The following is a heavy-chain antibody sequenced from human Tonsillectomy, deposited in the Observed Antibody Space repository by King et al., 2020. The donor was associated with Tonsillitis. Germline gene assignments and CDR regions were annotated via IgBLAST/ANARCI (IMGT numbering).Heavy chain of an antibody. V-gene: IGHV4-59*01. CDR3: ARGSTMIRGVMYAFDI. J-gene: IGHJ3*02. Sequence: QLQESGPGLGKPSETLSLNCTFSGGSIRSLYWSLIRQPPGKGLEWIGHFFYSGNTNYIPSLKSRFTISVDTSKNQFSRRLASVSAADTAVYYCARGSTMIRGVMYAFDIWGQGTMVTVSS. CDR1: GGSIRSLY. CDR2: FFYSGNT. D-gene: IGHD3-10*01.